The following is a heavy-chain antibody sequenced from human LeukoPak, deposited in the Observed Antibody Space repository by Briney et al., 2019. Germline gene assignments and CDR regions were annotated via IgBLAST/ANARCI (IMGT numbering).Heavy chain of an antibody. Sequence: PSETLSLTCTVSGGSISSSSYYWGWIRQPPGKGLEWIGSIYYSGSTYYNPSLKSRATISVDTSKNQFSLKLSPVTAADTAVYYCARDRGWYDYWGQGTLVTVSS. J-gene: IGHJ4*02. CDR2: IYYSGST. CDR3: ARDRGWYDY. V-gene: IGHV4-39*07. D-gene: IGHD6-19*01. CDR1: GGSISSSSYY.